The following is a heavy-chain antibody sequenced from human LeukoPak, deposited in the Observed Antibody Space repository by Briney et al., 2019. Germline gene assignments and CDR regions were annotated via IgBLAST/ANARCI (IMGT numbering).Heavy chain of an antibody. V-gene: IGHV3-33*06. CDR3: AKEGSSWSSSDFDY. CDR2: IWYDGSNK. J-gene: IGHJ4*02. D-gene: IGHD6-13*01. CDR1: GFTFSSYG. Sequence: GGSLRLTCAASGFTFSSYGMHWVRQAPGKGLECVAVIWYDGSNKYYADSVKGRFTISRDNSKNTLYLQMNSLRAEDTAVYYCAKEGSSWSSSDFDYWGQGTLVTVSS.